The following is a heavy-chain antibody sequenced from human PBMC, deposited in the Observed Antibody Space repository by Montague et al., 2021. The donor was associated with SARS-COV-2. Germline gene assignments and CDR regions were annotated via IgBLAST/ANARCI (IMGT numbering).Heavy chain of an antibody. CDR2: IYHSGTT. V-gene: IGHV4-4*02. D-gene: IGHD3-16*01. J-gene: IGHJ5*02. CDR3: ALPLGGARFDP. CDR1: GGSITSDNW. Sequence: SETLSLTCAVSGGSITSDNWWTWVRQSPGKGLEWIGEIYHSGTTSYNPSLQSRLTISIDKSRNHLSLNLTSVTAADTAIYYCALPLGGARFDPWGQGILVTVSS.